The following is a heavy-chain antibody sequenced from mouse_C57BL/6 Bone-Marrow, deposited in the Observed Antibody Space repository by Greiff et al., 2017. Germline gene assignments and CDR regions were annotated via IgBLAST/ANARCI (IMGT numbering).Heavy chain of an antibody. D-gene: IGHD2-5*01. V-gene: IGHV1-63*01. CDR2: IYPGGGYT. CDR1: GYTFTNYW. CDR3: ERSEYSNYYYAMDY. Sequence: VQLQQSGAELVRPGTSVKMSCKASGYTFTNYWIGWVKQRPGHGLEWIGDIYPGGGYTNYNEKFKGKDTLTADTPSSTAYMQFSSLTSEDSENYDCERSEYSNYYYAMDYWGQGTSVTVSS. J-gene: IGHJ4*01.